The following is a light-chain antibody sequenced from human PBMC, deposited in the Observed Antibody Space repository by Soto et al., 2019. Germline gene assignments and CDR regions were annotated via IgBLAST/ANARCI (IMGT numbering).Light chain of an antibody. Sequence: EIVLTQSPATLSLSPGERAALSCRASQSVSYYLAWYQQKPGQAPRLLIYDASNRATGIPARFSGSGSGTDFTLTISGLEPEDFAVYYCQQRSNWPWTFGQGTKVEIK. CDR2: DAS. J-gene: IGKJ1*01. CDR1: QSVSYY. V-gene: IGKV3-11*01. CDR3: QQRSNWPWT.